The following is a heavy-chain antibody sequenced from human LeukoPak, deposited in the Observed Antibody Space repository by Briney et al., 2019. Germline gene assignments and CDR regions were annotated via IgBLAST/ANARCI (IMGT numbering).Heavy chain of an antibody. CDR1: GGTFSSYA. CDR2: IIPIFGTA. CDR3: ARGSLYGSGSYYYPSFDY. V-gene: IGHV1-69*13. Sequence: ASVKVSCKASGGTFSSYAISWVRQAPGQGLEWMGGIIPIFGTANYAQKFQGRVTITADESTSTAYMELSSLRSEDTAVYYCARGSLYGSGSYYYPSFDYWGQGTLVTVSS. D-gene: IGHD3-10*01. J-gene: IGHJ4*02.